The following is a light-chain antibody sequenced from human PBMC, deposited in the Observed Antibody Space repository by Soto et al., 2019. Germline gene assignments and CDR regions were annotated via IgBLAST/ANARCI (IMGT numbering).Light chain of an antibody. J-gene: IGLJ2*01. V-gene: IGLV2-14*03. CDR2: DVS. Sequence: QSELAQPASVSGSPGQSITISCTGTSSDIGTYNYVSWYQQHAGKVPKLMIYDVSNRPSGVSDRFSGSKSGNTASLTISGLQAEDEADYYCTSYTSSRTVVFGGGTKVTVL. CDR3: TSYTSSRTVV. CDR1: SSDIGTYNY.